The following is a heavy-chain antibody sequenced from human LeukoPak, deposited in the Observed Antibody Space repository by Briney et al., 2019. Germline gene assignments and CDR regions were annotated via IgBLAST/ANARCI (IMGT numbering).Heavy chain of an antibody. CDR3: ARPYYYDSRIDP. V-gene: IGHV4-30-4*01. Sequence: TSEALSLTCTVSGGSIRSGDYYWSWNSQPPGKGLEWIGYTYYSGRTYYNPALKNRVSITVYTSKNQFSLNLSSVTAADTAVYYCARPYYYDSRIDPWAQGTLVTVSS. CDR1: GGSIRSGDYY. D-gene: IGHD3-22*01. J-gene: IGHJ5*02. CDR2: TYYSGRT.